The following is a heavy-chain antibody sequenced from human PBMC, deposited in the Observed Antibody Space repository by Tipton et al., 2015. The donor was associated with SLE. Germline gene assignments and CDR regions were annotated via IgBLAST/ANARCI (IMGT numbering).Heavy chain of an antibody. V-gene: IGHV4-39*01. J-gene: IGHJ3*02. CDR1: GGSISSSSYY. Sequence: LRLSCTVSGGSISSSSYYWGWIRQPPGKGLEWIGSIYYSGSTYYNPSLKSRVTISVDTSKNQFSLKLSSVTAADTAVYYCARGHPDAFDIWGQGTMVTVSS. CDR3: ARGHPDAFDI. CDR2: IYYSGST.